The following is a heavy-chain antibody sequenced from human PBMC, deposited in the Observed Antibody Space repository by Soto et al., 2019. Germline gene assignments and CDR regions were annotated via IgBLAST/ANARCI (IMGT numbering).Heavy chain of an antibody. CDR2: IWYDGSNN. CDR3: ARGATLTRRYWRWYFDL. Sequence: QVQLVESGGGVVQPGRSLRLSCAASGFTFSSYGMHWVRQAPGKGLEWVAVIWYDGSNNYYADSVKGRFTISRDNSKNTLYLQMNSLRAEDTAVYYCARGATLTRRYWRWYFDLWGRGTLVTVSS. D-gene: IGHD4-17*01. CDR1: GFTFSSYG. J-gene: IGHJ2*01. V-gene: IGHV3-33*01.